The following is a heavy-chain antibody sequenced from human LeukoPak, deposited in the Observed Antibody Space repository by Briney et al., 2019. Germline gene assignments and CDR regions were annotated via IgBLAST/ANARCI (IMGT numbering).Heavy chain of an antibody. CDR3: ATQTMALTYYFDY. CDR1: GFTFSSYP. Sequence: GSLRLSCAASGFTFSSYPMSWVRQAPGEGLEWVSAISVSGGSTYYADSVKGWFPISRDNSKNTLYLQMNSLRAEDTAVYYCATQTMALTYYFDYWGQGTLVTVSS. V-gene: IGHV3-23*01. D-gene: IGHD3-10*01. J-gene: IGHJ4*02. CDR2: ISVSGGST.